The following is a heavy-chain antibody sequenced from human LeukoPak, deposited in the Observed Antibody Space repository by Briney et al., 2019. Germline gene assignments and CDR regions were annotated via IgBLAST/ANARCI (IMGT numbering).Heavy chain of an antibody. CDR2: IYYSGST. CDR3: GRGRGVNWNDVRRLNWFDP. D-gene: IGHD1-1*01. J-gene: IGHJ5*02. Sequence: SETLSLTCTVSGGSISSYYWSWIRQPPGKGLEWIGYIYYSGSTNYNPSLKSRVTISVDTSKNQFSLKLSSVTAADTAVYYCGRGRGVNWNDVRRLNWFDPWGQGTLVTVSS. CDR1: GGSISSYY. V-gene: IGHV4-59*01.